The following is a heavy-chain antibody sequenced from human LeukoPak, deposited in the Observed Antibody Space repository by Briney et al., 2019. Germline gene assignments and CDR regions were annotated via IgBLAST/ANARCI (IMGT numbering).Heavy chain of an antibody. CDR1: GVSINGHY. CDR3: ARGYTTGWYQDY. J-gene: IGHJ4*02. CDR2: IYDNESA. Sequence: SETLSLTCTVSGVSINGHYWSWIRQPPGKGLEWIGFIYDNESANYKSSLESRVTMTVDTSKNQVSLKLSSVTAADTAVYYCARGYTTGWYQDYWGQGTLVTVSS. D-gene: IGHD6-19*01. V-gene: IGHV4-59*08.